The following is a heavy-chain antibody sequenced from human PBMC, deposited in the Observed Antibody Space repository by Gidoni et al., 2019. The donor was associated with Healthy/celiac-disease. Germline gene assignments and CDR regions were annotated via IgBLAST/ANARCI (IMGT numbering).Heavy chain of an antibody. D-gene: IGHD3-9*01. J-gene: IGHJ4*02. Sequence: QVQLVESGGGVVQPGRSLRLSCAASGFTFSSYGMHWVRQAPGKGLEWVAVIWYDGSNKYYADSVKGRFTISRDNSKNTLYLQMNSLRAEDTAVYYCARDKDILTGYPLSLGYWGQGTLVTVSS. CDR3: ARDKDILTGYPLSLGY. CDR1: GFTFSSYG. CDR2: IWYDGSNK. V-gene: IGHV3-33*01.